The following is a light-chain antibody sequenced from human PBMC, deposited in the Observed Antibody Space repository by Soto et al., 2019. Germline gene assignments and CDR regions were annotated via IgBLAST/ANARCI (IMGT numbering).Light chain of an antibody. CDR3: CSYAGSSTFFYV. V-gene: IGLV2-23*02. CDR2: EVS. J-gene: IGLJ1*01. CDR1: SSDVGSYNL. Sequence: QSVLTQPPSASGTPGQRVTISCTGTSSDVGSYNLVSWYQQHPGKAPKLMIYEVSKRPSGVSNRFSGSKSGNTASLTISGLQAEDEADYYCCSYAGSSTFFYVFGTGTKVT.